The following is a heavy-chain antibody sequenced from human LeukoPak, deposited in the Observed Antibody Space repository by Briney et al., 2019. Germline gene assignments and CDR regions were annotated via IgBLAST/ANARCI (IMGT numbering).Heavy chain of an antibody. Sequence: PSETLSLTCTVSGGSISSYYWSWIRQPPGKGLEWIGEISHSGSTNYNPSLKSRVTISVDTSKNQFSLKLSSVTAADTAVYYCARGYSSSWSYYYYGMDVWGQGTTVTVSS. CDR3: ARGYSSSWSYYYYGMDV. V-gene: IGHV4-34*01. D-gene: IGHD6-13*01. J-gene: IGHJ6*02. CDR2: ISHSGST. CDR1: GGSISSYY.